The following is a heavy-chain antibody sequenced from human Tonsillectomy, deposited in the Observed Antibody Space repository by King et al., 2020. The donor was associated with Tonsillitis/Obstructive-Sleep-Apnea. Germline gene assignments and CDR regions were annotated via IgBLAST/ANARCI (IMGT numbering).Heavy chain of an antibody. CDR1: GGSVSSGSYY. V-gene: IGHV4-61*01. CDR2: VYYSGST. CDR3: AAQTLDFWSGNYYFDY. Sequence: QLQESGPGLVKPSETLSLTCTVSGGSVSSGSYYWSWIRQPPGKGLEWIGYVYYSGSTNYNPSLKSRVTISVDTSNNQFSLRLSSVTAADTAVYYCAAQTLDFWSGNYYFDYWGQGTLVTVSS. J-gene: IGHJ4*02. D-gene: IGHD3-3*01.